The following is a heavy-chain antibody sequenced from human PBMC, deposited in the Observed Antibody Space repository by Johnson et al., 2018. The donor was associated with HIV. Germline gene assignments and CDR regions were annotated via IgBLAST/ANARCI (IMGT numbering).Heavy chain of an antibody. Sequence: VKLVESGGGLVKPGGSLRLSCAASGFTFSSYDMHWVRQATGKGLEWVSAIGTAGDTYYPGSVKGRFTISRANAKNSLYLQMNSLRAEDTAVYYCTTDVEWLSGDAFDIWGQGTMVTVSS. CDR1: GFTFSSYD. D-gene: IGHD3-3*01. V-gene: IGHV3-13*01. CDR2: IGTAGDT. CDR3: TTDVEWLSGDAFDI. J-gene: IGHJ3*02.